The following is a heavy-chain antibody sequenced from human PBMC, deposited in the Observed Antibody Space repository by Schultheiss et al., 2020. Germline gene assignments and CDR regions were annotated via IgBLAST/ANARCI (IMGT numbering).Heavy chain of an antibody. J-gene: IGHJ6*02. CDR2: IVVGSGNT. CDR1: GGTFSSYA. CDR3: ASQPDQLLYRYYYYGMDV. Sequence: SVKVSCKASGGTFSSYAISWVRQARGQRLEWIGWIVVGSGNTNYAQKFQGRVTITADEYTSTAYMELSSLRSEDTAVYYCASQPDQLLYRYYYYGMDVWGQGTTVNVSS. D-gene: IGHD2-2*02. V-gene: IGHV1-69*13.